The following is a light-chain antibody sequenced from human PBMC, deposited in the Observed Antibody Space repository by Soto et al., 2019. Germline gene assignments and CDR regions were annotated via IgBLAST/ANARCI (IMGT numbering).Light chain of an antibody. Sequence: QSALTQPPSASGSPGQSVTISCXXXXSDIGASNSVSWYQQHPGKAPKLLISEVTKRPSGVPDRFSGSKSGNTASLTVSGLQADDEADYYCGSKAGSNKHVVFGGGTKLTVL. CDR3: GSKAGSNKHVV. J-gene: IGLJ2*01. CDR2: EVT. CDR1: XSDIGASNS. V-gene: IGLV2-8*01.